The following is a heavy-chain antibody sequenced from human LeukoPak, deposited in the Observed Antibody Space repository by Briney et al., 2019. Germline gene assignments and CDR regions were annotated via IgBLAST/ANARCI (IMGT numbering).Heavy chain of an antibody. CDR1: GFTVSSNY. V-gene: IGHV3-53*01. CDR3: AREGATTAFDY. CDR2: IYSGGST. D-gene: IGHD1-26*01. J-gene: IGHJ4*02. Sequence: TGGSLRLSCAASGFTVSSNYMNWVRQAPGKGLEWVSVIYSGGSTYYADSVKGRFTISRDNSKNTLYLQMNSLRAEDTAVYYCAREGATTAFDYWGQGTLVTVSS.